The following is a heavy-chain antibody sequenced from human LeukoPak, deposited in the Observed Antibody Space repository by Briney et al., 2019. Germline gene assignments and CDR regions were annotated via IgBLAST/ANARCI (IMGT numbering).Heavy chain of an antibody. CDR1: GCSFTSYW. D-gene: IGHD3-22*01. CDR3: ARHIDYYDSSARIDAFDI. Sequence: GESLKISCKGSGCSFTSYWIGWVRQMPGKGLEWMGIIYPGDSDTRYSPSFQGQVTISADKSISTAYLQWSSLKASDTAMYYCARHIDYYDSSARIDAFDIWGQGTMVTVSS. CDR2: IYPGDSDT. V-gene: IGHV5-51*01. J-gene: IGHJ3*02.